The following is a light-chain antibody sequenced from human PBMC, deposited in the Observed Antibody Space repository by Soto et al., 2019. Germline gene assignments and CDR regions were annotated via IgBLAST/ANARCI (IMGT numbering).Light chain of an antibody. V-gene: IGLV2-14*01. CDR3: CSYPVGDKLI. CDR2: EVS. J-gene: IGLJ2*01. Sequence: QSALTQPASVSGSPGQSITIPCTGTSRDIGGYNYVSWYQQHPGKAPKLMIYEVSNRPSGVSNRFSGSKSGYTASLTVSGLLPEAEADYFCCSYPVGDKLIFGGGTKVTVL. CDR1: SRDIGGYNY.